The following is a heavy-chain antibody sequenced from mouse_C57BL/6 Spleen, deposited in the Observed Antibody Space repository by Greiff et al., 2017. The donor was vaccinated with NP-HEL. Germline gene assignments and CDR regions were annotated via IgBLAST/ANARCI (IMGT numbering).Heavy chain of an antibody. CDR3: AGYTTVVGDY. CDR1: GYAFSSSW. Sequence: VQLQESGPELVKPGASVKISCKASGYAFSSSWMNWVKPRPGKGLEWIGRIYPGDGDTNYNGKFKGKATLTADKSSSTAYMQLSSLTSEDSAVYVCAGYTTVVGDYWGQGTTLTVSS. CDR2: IYPGDGDT. V-gene: IGHV1-82*01. D-gene: IGHD1-1*01. J-gene: IGHJ2*01.